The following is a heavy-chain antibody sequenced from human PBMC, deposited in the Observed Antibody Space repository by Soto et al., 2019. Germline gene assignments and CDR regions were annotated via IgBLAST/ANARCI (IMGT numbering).Heavy chain of an antibody. CDR2: IYYTGST. V-gene: IGHV4-31*03. D-gene: IGHD3-9*01. J-gene: IGHJ6*02. CDR1: GASISSEGYE. CDR3: ARDRLGNRYYHGMDV. Sequence: QVQLQESGPGLVKPSQTLSLTCTVSGASISSEGYEWTRIRQHPGKGLEWIGNIYYTGSTDYNQSLKRRLIISVDRSENHFSLKLTSVTAADTAVYYCARDRLGNRYYHGMDVWGRGTTVTGSS.